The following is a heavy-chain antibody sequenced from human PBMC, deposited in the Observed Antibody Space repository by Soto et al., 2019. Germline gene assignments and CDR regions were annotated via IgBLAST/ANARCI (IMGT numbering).Heavy chain of an antibody. Sequence: QVQLQESGPGLVKPSQTLSLTCTVSGGSISSGGYYWSWIRQHPGKGLEWIGYIYYSGSTYYNPSLQSRVPISVDTSKNQFSLKLSSVTAADTAVYYCARESLYYYDSSGYHGWFDPWGQGTLVTVSS. J-gene: IGHJ5*02. CDR3: ARESLYYYDSSGYHGWFDP. D-gene: IGHD3-22*01. V-gene: IGHV4-31*03. CDR1: GGSISSGGYY. CDR2: IYYSGST.